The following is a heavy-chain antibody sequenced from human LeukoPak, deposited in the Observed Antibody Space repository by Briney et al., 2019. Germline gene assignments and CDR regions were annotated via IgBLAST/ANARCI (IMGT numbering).Heavy chain of an antibody. V-gene: IGHV1-2*02. J-gene: IGHJ6*02. CDR1: GYTFTGYY. D-gene: IGHD3-3*01. CDR2: INPNSGGT. Sequence: ASVKVSCKASGYTFTGYYMHWVRQAPGQGLEWMGWINPNSGGTNYAQKFQGRVTMTRDTSISTAYMELSRLRSDDTAVYYCARLQLITIFGVVNSRGGMDVWGQGTTVTVSS. CDR3: ARLQLITIFGVVNSRGGMDV.